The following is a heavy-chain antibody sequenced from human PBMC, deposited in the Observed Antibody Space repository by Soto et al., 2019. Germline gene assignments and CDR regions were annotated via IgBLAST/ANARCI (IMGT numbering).Heavy chain of an antibody. CDR2: ISYDGSNK. V-gene: IGHV3-30*03. CDR3: ARELTYDFWCGRTPPSNYYYYYGMDV. CDR1: EFTFSSYG. J-gene: IGHJ6*02. Sequence: GGPLRLSCAASEFTFSSYGMHWVRQAPGKGLEWVAVISYDGSNKYYADSVKGRFTISRDNSKNTLYLQMNSLRAEDTAVYYCARELTYDFWCGRTPPSNYYYYYGMDVWGHGTTVTVSS. D-gene: IGHD3-3*01.